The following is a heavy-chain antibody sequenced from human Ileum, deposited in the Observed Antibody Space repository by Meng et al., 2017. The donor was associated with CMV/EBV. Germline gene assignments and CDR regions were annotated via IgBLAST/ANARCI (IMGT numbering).Heavy chain of an antibody. CDR3: ARGVNYYPISGYKYYDQ. CDR1: VGSIGSGDYY. Sequence: HGKLQGAGHGLVKPSHTLSPTSPVSVGSIGSGDYYWSWIRPSPGKGLEWIGYIYYSGSTYYNPSLKSRLIISVDTSKNQFSLKLSSVTAADTAVYFCARGVNYYPISGYKYYDQWGQGTLVTVSS. CDR2: IYYSGST. D-gene: IGHD3-22*01. J-gene: IGHJ4*02. V-gene: IGHV4-30-4*08.